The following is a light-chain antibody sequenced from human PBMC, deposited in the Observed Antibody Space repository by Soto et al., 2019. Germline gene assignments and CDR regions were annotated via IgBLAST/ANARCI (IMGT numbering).Light chain of an antibody. CDR3: LQYNTYPYI. CDR2: DAS. J-gene: IGKJ2*01. Sequence: DIQMTQSPSAMSASLGDRVTFTCRASQGISHYLAWFQQKPGEAPKRLIFDASTLQSGVPSRFSGSGSGTEFTLTITNLQPEDLATYYCLQYNTYPYIFGQGTKV. CDR1: QGISHY. V-gene: IGKV1-17*03.